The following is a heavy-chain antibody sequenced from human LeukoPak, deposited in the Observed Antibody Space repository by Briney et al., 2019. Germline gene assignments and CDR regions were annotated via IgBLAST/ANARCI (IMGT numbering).Heavy chain of an antibody. J-gene: IGHJ4*02. D-gene: IGHD6-13*01. CDR1: GGSISSYY. Sequence: SETLSLTCTVSGGSISSYYWSWVRQPPGKGLEWIGYIYYSGSTNYNPSLKSRVTISVDTSKNQFSLKVSSVTAADTAVYYCARGHQGIAAAGTMDYWGQGTLVTVSS. V-gene: IGHV4-59*12. CDR2: IYYSGST. CDR3: ARGHQGIAAAGTMDY.